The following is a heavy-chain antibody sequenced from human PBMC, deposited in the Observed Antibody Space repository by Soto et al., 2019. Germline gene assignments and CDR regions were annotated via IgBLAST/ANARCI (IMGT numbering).Heavy chain of an antibody. CDR2: ISGSGGST. CDR3: AKDPAIFGVVESRDWFDP. Sequence: GGSLRLSCAASGFTFSSYAMSWVRQAPGKGLEWVSAISGSGGSTYYADSVKGRFTISRDNSKNTLYLQMNSLRAEDTAVYYCAKDPAIFGVVESRDWFDPWGQGTLVTVSS. J-gene: IGHJ5*02. CDR1: GFTFSSYA. D-gene: IGHD3-3*01. V-gene: IGHV3-23*01.